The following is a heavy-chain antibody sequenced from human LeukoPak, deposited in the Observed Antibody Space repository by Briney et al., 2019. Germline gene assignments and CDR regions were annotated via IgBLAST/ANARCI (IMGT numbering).Heavy chain of an antibody. D-gene: IGHD3-10*01. V-gene: IGHV3-9*01. CDR2: ISWNSGSI. Sequence: GGSLRLSCAASGFTFDDYAMHWVRQAPGKGLEWVSGISWNSGSIGYADSVKGRFTISRDNAKNSLYLQMNSLRAEDTALYYCAKSAYYYGSGSYYHFDYWGQGTLVTVSS. CDR1: GFTFDDYA. CDR3: AKSAYYYGSGSYYHFDY. J-gene: IGHJ4*02.